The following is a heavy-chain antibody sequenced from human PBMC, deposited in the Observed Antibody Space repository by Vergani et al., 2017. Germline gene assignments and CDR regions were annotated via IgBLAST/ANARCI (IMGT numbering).Heavy chain of an antibody. CDR3: AKQTIAVAEAVGAFDI. CDR1: GFTFSSYW. D-gene: IGHD6-19*01. J-gene: IGHJ3*02. V-gene: IGHV3-7*03. CDR2: IKQDGSEK. Sequence: EVQLVESGGGLVQPGGSLRLSCAASGFTFSSYWMSWVRQAPGKGLEWVANIKQDGSEKYYVDSVKGRFTISRDNAKNSLYLQMNSLRAEDTALYYCAKQTIAVAEAVGAFDIWGQGTMVTVSS.